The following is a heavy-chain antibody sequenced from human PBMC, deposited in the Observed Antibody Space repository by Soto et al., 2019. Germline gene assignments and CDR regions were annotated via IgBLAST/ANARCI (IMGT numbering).Heavy chain of an antibody. CDR2: VIPISGTT. CDR3: ARSPRSSTSLEIDSDYYDGMDV. D-gene: IGHD2-2*01. Sequence: QVQLVQSGAEVKKPGSSVKVSCKASGGTFSSYAISWVRQAPGQGLGWMGGVIPISGTTNYAQKCQRRVTITADESTSTANMELSSLRSEDTAVYSCARSPRSSTSLEIDSDYYDGMDVWGQGTTATVSS. J-gene: IGHJ6*02. V-gene: IGHV1-69*01. CDR1: GGTFSSYA.